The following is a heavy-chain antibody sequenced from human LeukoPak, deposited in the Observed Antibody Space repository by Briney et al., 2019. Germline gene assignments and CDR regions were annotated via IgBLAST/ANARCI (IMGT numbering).Heavy chain of an antibody. J-gene: IGHJ4*02. CDR2: ISGSGGST. CDR3: AKEGISAAASY. CDR1: GFTFSNYA. V-gene: IGHV3-23*01. Sequence: GGSLRLSCAASGFTFSNYAMSWVRQAQGKGLEWVSAISGSGGSTYYAYSVKGRFTISRDNSKNTLYLQMNSLRGEDTAIYYCAKEGISAAASYWGQGTLVTVSS. D-gene: IGHD6-13*01.